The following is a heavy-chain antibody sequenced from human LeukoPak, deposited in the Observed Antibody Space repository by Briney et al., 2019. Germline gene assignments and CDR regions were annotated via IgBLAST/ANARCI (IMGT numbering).Heavy chain of an antibody. D-gene: IGHD1-1*01. V-gene: IGHV4-59*08. Sequence: PSETLSLTCTVSGGSISRYYWSWIRLPPGKGLEWIGYIYYSGSTNYNPSLKSRVIISVDTSKNQFSLELSSVTAADTAVYYCARHGNDFGYYFDYWGQGTLVAVSS. CDR3: ARHGNDFGYYFDY. CDR2: IYYSGST. CDR1: GGSISRYY. J-gene: IGHJ4*02.